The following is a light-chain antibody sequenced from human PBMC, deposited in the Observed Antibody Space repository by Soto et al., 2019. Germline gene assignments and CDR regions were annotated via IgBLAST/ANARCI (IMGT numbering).Light chain of an antibody. J-gene: IGLJ1*01. Sequence: QSALTQPRSVSGSPGQSVTISCTGTSSDIGGYHYVSWYQQHSGKAPQLLIYDVDERPSGVPDRFSGSKSGNTAYLTISGLQADDEAYYYCCSYAATNTFVFGNGTKVTVL. CDR2: DVD. CDR3: CSYAATNTFV. V-gene: IGLV2-11*01. CDR1: SSDIGGYHY.